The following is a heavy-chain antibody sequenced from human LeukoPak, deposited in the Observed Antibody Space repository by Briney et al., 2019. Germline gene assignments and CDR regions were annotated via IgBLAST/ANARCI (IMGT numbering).Heavy chain of an antibody. CDR1: GGTFSSYA. V-gene: IGHV1-69*04. Sequence: ASVKVPCKASGGTFSSYAISWVRQAPGQGLEWMGRIIPILGIANYAQKFQGRVTITADKSTSTAYMELSRLRSDDTAVYYCAREGYDSAFNWFDPWGQGTLVTVSS. CDR2: IIPILGIA. CDR3: AREGYDSAFNWFDP. D-gene: IGHD1-1*01. J-gene: IGHJ5*02.